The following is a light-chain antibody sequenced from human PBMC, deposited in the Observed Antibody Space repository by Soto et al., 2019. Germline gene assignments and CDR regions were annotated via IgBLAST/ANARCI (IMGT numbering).Light chain of an antibody. J-gene: IGLJ1*01. CDR2: DDN. CDR3: VSWDCSLSAHV. Sequence: QSVMTQPPSVSAAPGQKVTICCSGSSSNIGGNSVSWYQQLPGTAPKLLIYDDNKRPSGIPDRFSGSKSGTSATLGITGFQTGDAADYYCVSWDCSLSAHVFGTGTKLTVL. CDR1: SSNIGGNS. V-gene: IGLV1-51*01.